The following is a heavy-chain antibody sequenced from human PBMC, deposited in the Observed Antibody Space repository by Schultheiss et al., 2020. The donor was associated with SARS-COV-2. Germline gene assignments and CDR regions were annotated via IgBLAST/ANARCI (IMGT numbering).Heavy chain of an antibody. CDR2: IYHSGST. CDR3: ARGGFGGIDY. CDR1: GYSISSGYY. Sequence: SETLSLTCAVSGYSISSGYYWSWIRQPPGKGLEWIGEIYHSGSTNYNPSLKSRVTISVDKSKNQFSLKLSSVTAADTAVYYCARGGFGGIDYWGQGTLVTVSS. J-gene: IGHJ4*02. D-gene: IGHD3-3*01. V-gene: IGHV4-38-2*01.